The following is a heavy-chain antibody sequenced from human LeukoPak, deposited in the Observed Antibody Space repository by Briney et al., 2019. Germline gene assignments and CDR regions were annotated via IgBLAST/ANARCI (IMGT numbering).Heavy chain of an antibody. CDR3: ASLPHDYSDFDY. J-gene: IGHJ4*02. CDR2: IYYSGST. D-gene: IGHD4-11*01. Sequence: SETLSLTYTVSSGSISSYYWSWIRQPPGKGLEWIGYIYYSGSTNYNPSLKSRVTISVDTSKNQFSLKLSSVTAADTAVYYCASLPHDYSDFDYWGQGTLVTVSS. CDR1: SGSISSYY. V-gene: IGHV4-59*01.